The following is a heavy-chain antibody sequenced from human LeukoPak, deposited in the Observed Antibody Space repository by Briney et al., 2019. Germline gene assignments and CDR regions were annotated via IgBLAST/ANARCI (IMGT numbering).Heavy chain of an antibody. CDR3: ARHGSRVVVAAFGGRAFDI. CDR2: ISSTGST. CDR1: GGSISSGGHY. J-gene: IGHJ3*02. D-gene: IGHD2-15*01. V-gene: IGHV4-61*02. Sequence: SETLSLTCTVSGGSISSGGHYWSWIRQPAGKGLEYLGRISSTGSTNYNPSLKSRVTISVDTSKNQFSLKLSSVTAADTAVYYCARHGSRVVVAAFGGRAFDIWGQGTMVTVSS.